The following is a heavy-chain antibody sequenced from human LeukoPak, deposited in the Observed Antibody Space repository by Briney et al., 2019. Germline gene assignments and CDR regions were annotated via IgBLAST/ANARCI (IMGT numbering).Heavy chain of an antibody. CDR2: IYTSGST. J-gene: IGHJ4*02. Sequence: PSETLSLTCTVSGGSISSSSYYWSWIRQPAGKGLEWIGRIYTSGSTNYNPSLKSRVTISIDTSKNQFSLKLSSVTAADTAVYYCASDDYWGQGTLVTVSS. V-gene: IGHV4-61*02. CDR1: GGSISSSSYY. CDR3: ASDDY.